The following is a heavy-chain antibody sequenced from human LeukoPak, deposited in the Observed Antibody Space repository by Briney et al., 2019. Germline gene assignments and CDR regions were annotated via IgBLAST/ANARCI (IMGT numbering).Heavy chain of an antibody. Sequence: GGSLRLSCTVSGFTVSSNSMSWVRQAPGKGLEWVSFIYSDNTHYSDSVKGRFTISRDNSKNTLYLQMNSLRAEDTAVYYCARHVVAVGFDYWGQGTLVTVSS. V-gene: IGHV3-53*01. D-gene: IGHD3-22*01. CDR2: IYSDNT. CDR3: ARHVVAVGFDY. CDR1: GFTVSSNS. J-gene: IGHJ4*02.